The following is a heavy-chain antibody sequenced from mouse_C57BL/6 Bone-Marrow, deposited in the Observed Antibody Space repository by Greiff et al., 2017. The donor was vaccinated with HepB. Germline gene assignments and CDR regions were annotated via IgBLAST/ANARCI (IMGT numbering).Heavy chain of an antibody. J-gene: IGHJ2*01. V-gene: IGHV1-69*01. D-gene: IGHD1-1*01. CDR1: GYTFTSYW. CDR2: IDPSDSYT. Sequence: QVQLQQPGAELVMPGASVKLSCKASGYTFTSYWMHWVKQRPGQGLEWIGEIDPSDSYTNYNQKFKGKSTLTVDKSSSTAYIQLSSLTSEDSAVYYCARRVITTVVDYFDYWGQGTTLTVSS. CDR3: ARRVITTVVDYFDY.